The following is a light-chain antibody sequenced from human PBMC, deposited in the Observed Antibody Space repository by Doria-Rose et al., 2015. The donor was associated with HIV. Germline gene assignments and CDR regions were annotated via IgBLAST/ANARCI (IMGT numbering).Light chain of an antibody. CDR1: QSFSSTY. CDR3: HQYGTSWT. V-gene: IGKV3-20*01. Sequence: EIVMTQSPCTLSLSPGERATLSCRASQSFSSTYLAWYQQKPGQAPSLLIYDGSTRATGIPDRFSASGSGTDFTLTINRLGPEDFALYYCHQYGTSWTFGQGTKVEI. J-gene: IGKJ1*01. CDR2: DGS.